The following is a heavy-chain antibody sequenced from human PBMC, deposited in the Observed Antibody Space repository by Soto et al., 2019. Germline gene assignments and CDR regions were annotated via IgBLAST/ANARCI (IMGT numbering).Heavy chain of an antibody. V-gene: IGHV3-73*01. Sequence: PGESLKISCAASGLPFSGSPIHWVRQASGKGLEWVGRIRSKANTYATAYATSVKGRFTISRDDSKNTTYLQMNSLKTEDTAVYFCTRPGFGDFVDPYDYGIDVWGQGTTVTVSS. D-gene: IGHD2-2*01. J-gene: IGHJ6*02. CDR2: IRSKANTYAT. CDR1: GLPFSGSP. CDR3: TRPGFGDFVDPYDYGIDV.